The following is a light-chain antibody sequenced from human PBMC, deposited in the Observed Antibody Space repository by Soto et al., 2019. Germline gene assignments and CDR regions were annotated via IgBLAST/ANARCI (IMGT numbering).Light chain of an antibody. CDR1: QSVSRN. V-gene: IGKV3-15*01. CDR2: GAS. J-gene: IGKJ2*01. Sequence: EIVITQSPATLSVSPGERATLACRASQSVSRNLAWYQQKPGQAPRLLISGASTRATGIPARFSGSGSGTDFTLTISSLQSEDFAVYYCQQYHDWPPYTFGQGTKLEIK. CDR3: QQYHDWPPYT.